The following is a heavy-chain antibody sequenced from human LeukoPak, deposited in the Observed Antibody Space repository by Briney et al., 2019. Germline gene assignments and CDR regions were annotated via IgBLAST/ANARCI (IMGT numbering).Heavy chain of an antibody. CDR1: ESRFNKYY. J-gene: IGHJ4*02. D-gene: IGHD1-14*01. Sequence: QPGGSLRLSCVASESRFNKYYMSWVRQAPGKGLEWVANIKGDGSDKNYVGSVEGRFTISRDNAKNSLYLQMHSLRVEDTAVYYCARELSWSGRDFWGQGTLVTVSS. CDR3: ARELSWSGRDF. V-gene: IGHV3-7*05. CDR2: IKGDGSDK.